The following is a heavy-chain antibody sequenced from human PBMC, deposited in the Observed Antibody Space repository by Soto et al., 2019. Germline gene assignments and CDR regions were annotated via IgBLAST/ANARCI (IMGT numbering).Heavy chain of an antibody. CDR3: AHRRPPSGSYANYYFDY. CDR2: IYWDDDK. V-gene: IGHV2-5*02. J-gene: IGHJ4*02. CDR1: GFSLSTSGVG. Sequence: QITLKESGPTLVKPTQTLTLTCTFSGFSLSTSGVGVGWIRQPPGKALEWLALIYWDDDKRYSPSLKSRLTITKDTSKNQVVLTMTTMDPVDTATYYCAHRRPPSGSYANYYFDYWGQGTLVTVSS. D-gene: IGHD1-26*01.